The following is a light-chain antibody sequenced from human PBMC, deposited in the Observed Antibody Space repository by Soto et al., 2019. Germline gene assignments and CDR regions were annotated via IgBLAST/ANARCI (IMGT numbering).Light chain of an antibody. CDR3: STYAGSDNFVV. CDR1: SSDVGGYNY. J-gene: IGLJ2*01. CDR2: EVS. Sequence: QSALTQPPSASGSPGQSVTISCTGTSSDVGGYNYVSWYQQHPGKAPKLMIYEVSKRPSGFPDRFSGSKSGNTASLTVTGLQAEDEANYYCSTYAGSDNFVVFGAGTKLAV. V-gene: IGLV2-8*01.